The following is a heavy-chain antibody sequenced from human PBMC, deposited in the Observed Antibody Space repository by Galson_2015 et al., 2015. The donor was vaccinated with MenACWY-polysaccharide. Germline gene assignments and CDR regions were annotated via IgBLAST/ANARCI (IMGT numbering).Heavy chain of an antibody. CDR1: GFSFSSYA. Sequence: SLRLSCADSGFSFSSYAINWVRQAPGKGLEWVAGISSSGGSTQFAGSVKGRFTISRDNSQNTVHLQMNSLRAEDTAVYYCAAGFFRYDDWGQGTPVTVSS. J-gene: IGHJ4*02. CDR3: AAGFFRYDD. CDR2: ISSSGGST. D-gene: IGHD2-15*01. V-gene: IGHV3-23*01.